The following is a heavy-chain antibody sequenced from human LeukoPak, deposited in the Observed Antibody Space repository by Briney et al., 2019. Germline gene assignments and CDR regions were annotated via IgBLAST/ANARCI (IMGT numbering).Heavy chain of an antibody. V-gene: IGHV4-39*07. Sequence: PSETLSLTCTVSGGSISSSSDYWGWIRQPPGKGLEWIGSIYYSGSTYYNPSLKSRVTISVDTSKNQFSLKLSSVTAADTAVYYCARSRYYANRFDYWGQGTLVTVSS. CDR3: ARSRYYANRFDY. D-gene: IGHD3-10*01. CDR2: IYYSGST. J-gene: IGHJ4*02. CDR1: GGSISSSSDY.